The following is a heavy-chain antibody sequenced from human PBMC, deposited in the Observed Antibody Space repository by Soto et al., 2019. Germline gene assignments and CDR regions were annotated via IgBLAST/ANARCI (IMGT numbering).Heavy chain of an antibody. CDR2: IGDDGSNH. CDR1: GFTFSSYG. Sequence: QVQLVESGGGVVQPGRSLRLSCAATGFTFSSYGRHWVRQAPGKGLERGAVIGDDGSNHYYAASVKGRFTISRDNSKNTLYLQMNRLRAEDTAVYYCPRPSGGYGDAFDIWGQGTMGTVSS. CDR3: PRPSGGYGDAFDI. D-gene: IGHD6-25*01. V-gene: IGHV3-33*01. J-gene: IGHJ3*02.